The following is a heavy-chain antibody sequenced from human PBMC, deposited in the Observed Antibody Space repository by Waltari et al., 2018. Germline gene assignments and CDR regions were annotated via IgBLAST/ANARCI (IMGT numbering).Heavy chain of an antibody. CDR3: ARDPQNIIVGATGSHY. V-gene: IGHV1-2*02. D-gene: IGHD1-26*01. CDR2: INPNSGGT. J-gene: IGHJ4*02. CDR1: GYTFTGYY. Sequence: QVQLVQSGAEVKKPGASVKVSCKASGYTFTGYYMHWVRQAPGQGLEWMGWINPNSGGTNYAQKFQGRVTMTRDTSISTAYMELSRLRSDDTAVYYCARDPQNIIVGATGSHYWGQGTLVTVSS.